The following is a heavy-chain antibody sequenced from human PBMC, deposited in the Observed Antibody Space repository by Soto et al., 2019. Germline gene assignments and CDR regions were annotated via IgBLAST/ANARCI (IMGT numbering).Heavy chain of an antibody. D-gene: IGHD1-1*01. Sequence: QVQLQESGPGLVKPSETLSLTCTVSGDSMSGYYWIWIRQSPGKGLEWIGHIHYNGRTNYNPSLKSRLPISIDTSKNHFSLNLNSVTAADTAVYYCAREMEASGLPFDPWGQGTLVTVSS. J-gene: IGHJ5*02. V-gene: IGHV4-59*01. CDR1: GDSMSGYY. CDR3: AREMEASGLPFDP. CDR2: IHYNGRT.